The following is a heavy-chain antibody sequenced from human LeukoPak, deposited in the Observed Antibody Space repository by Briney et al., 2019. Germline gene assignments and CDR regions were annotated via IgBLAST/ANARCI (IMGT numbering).Heavy chain of an antibody. Sequence: GGSLTLSCVASGLTFSTYAMSWVRQAPGKGLEWISGVSGSGTSTYYTDSVKGRFTISRDNSKNTLSLQMNSLRAEDTAVYYCAKDWKMFAGRMYFFDYWGQGALVTVSS. CDR3: AKDWKMFAGRMYFFDY. CDR2: VSGSGTST. D-gene: IGHD3-10*02. CDR1: GLTFSTYA. V-gene: IGHV3-23*01. J-gene: IGHJ4*02.